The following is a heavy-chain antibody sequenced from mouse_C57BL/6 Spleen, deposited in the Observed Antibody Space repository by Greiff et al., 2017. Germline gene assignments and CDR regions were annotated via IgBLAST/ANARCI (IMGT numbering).Heavy chain of an antibody. D-gene: IGHD1-1*01. J-gene: IGHJ2*01. CDR3: ARRPSTGSEGYFDY. CDR2: IYWDDDK. V-gene: IGHV8-12*01. CDR1: GFSLSTSGMG. Sequence: QVQLKESGPGILQSSQTLSLTCSFSGFSLSTSGMGVSWIRQPSGKGLEWLAHIYWDDDKRYNPSLKSRLTISKDTSRNQVFLKITRVDTADTATYYCARRPSTGSEGYFDYWGQGTTLTVSS.